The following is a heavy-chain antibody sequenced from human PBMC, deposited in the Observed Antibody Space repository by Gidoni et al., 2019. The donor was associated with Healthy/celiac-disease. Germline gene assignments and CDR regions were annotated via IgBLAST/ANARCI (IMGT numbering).Heavy chain of an antibody. CDR2: ISGSGGST. V-gene: IGHV3-23*01. D-gene: IGHD1-26*01. J-gene: IGHJ4*02. Sequence: EVQLLESGGGLVQPGGSLRLSCAASGFTLSSYAMSWVRQAPGKGLEWVSAISGSGGSTYYADSVKGRFTISRDNSKNTLYLQMNSLRAEDTAVYYCAKDTDPYSGSYPFDYWGQGTLVTVSS. CDR1: GFTLSSYA. CDR3: AKDTDPYSGSYPFDY.